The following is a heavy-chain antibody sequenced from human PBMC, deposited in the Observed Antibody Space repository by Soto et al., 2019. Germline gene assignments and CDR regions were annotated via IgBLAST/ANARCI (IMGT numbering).Heavy chain of an antibody. CDR3: AKEVTAAYCGGDCYSRWNWFDP. D-gene: IGHD2-21*02. CDR1: GFTFSNYW. CDR2: ISGSGGST. V-gene: IGHV3-23*01. Sequence: PGGSLRLSCAASGFTFSNYWMAWVRQAPGKGLEWVSAISGSGGSTYYADSVKGRFTISRDNSKNTLYLQMNSLRAEDTAVYYCAKEVTAAYCGGDCYSRWNWFDPWGQGTLVTVSS. J-gene: IGHJ5*02.